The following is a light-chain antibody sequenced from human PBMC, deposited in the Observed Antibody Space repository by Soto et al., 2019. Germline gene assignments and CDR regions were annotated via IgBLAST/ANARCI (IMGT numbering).Light chain of an antibody. CDR3: GTWDSSLSAYNV. J-gene: IGLJ6*01. Sequence: QAVVTQPPSVSAAPGQKVTISCSGSSSNIGNNYVSWYQQLPGTAPKLLIYDNNKRPSGIPDRFSGSKSGTSATLGFTGLQTGDEADYYCGTWDSSLSAYNVFGSGTQLTVL. V-gene: IGLV1-51*01. CDR1: SSNIGNNY. CDR2: DNN.